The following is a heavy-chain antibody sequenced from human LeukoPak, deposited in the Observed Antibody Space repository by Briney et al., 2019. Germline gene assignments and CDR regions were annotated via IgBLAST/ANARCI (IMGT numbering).Heavy chain of an antibody. D-gene: IGHD3-10*01. V-gene: IGHV1-2*02. CDR1: GYTFTGYY. Sequence: ASVKVSCKASGYTFTGYYMHWVRQAPGQGLEWMGWINPNSGGTNYAQKFQGRVTMTRDTSISTAYMELSRLRSDDTAVYYCARFGPTPGSGSQYYYYYYMGVWGKGTTVTISS. CDR2: INPNSGGT. J-gene: IGHJ6*03. CDR3: ARFGPTPGSGSQYYYYYYMGV.